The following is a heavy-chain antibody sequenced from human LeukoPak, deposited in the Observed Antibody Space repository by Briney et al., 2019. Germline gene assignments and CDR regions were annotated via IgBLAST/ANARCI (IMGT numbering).Heavy chain of an antibody. Sequence: GGSLRLSCAASGFTFSSYSMDWVRQAPGKGLEWVSSISSSSNYIYYADSVKGRFTISRDNAKNSLYLQMNSLRAEDTAVYYCARDPSSGWYLKGWFDPWGQGTLVTVSS. CDR1: GFTFSSYS. J-gene: IGHJ5*02. CDR2: ISSSSNYI. V-gene: IGHV3-21*01. D-gene: IGHD6-19*01. CDR3: ARDPSSGWYLKGWFDP.